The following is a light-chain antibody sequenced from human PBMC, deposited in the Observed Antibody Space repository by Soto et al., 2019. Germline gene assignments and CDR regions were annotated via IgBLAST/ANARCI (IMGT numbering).Light chain of an antibody. CDR3: QQYNSPPWT. J-gene: IGKJ1*01. Sequence: DIQMTQSPSTLSASVRDRVTITCRASQSISSWLAWYQQKPGKAPKLLIHDASNLESGVPSRFSGSGSGKEFTLTISSLQPDDFATYYCQQYNSPPWTFGQGTKVEIK. V-gene: IGKV1-5*01. CDR1: QSISSW. CDR2: DAS.